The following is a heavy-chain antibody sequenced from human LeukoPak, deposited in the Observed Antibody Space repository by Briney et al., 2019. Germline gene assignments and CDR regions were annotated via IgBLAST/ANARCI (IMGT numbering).Heavy chain of an antibody. CDR3: ARRELPYNWFDP. V-gene: IGHV5-51*01. CDR2: IFPGPSAP. J-gene: IGHJ5*02. D-gene: IGHD1-7*01. Sequence: GGALEISCKGSGYSFTSYWIGWGRRVPGKGVEGLGIIFPGPSAPTSRPSFQGQVTISAAKSISPAYLQWSSLKASDTAMYYCARRELPYNWFDPWGQGTLVTVSS. CDR1: GYSFTSYW.